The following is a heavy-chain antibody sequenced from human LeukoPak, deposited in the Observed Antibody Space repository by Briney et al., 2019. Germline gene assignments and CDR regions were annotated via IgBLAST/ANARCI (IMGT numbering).Heavy chain of an antibody. Sequence: GGSLRLSCAASGFTFSSYAMHWVRQAPGKGLEWVAVISYDGSNKYYADSVKGRFTISRDNSKNTLYLQMNSLRAEDTAVYYCARAGGYSGYAYRGQGTLVTVSS. CDR3: ARAGGYSGYAY. D-gene: IGHD5-12*01. CDR2: ISYDGSNK. V-gene: IGHV3-30-3*01. CDR1: GFTFSSYA. J-gene: IGHJ4*02.